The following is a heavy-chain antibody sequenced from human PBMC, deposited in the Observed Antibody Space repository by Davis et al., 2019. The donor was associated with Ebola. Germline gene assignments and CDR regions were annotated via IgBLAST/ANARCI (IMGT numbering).Heavy chain of an antibody. CDR1: GGSFSGYY. Sequence: SETLSLTCAVYGGSFSGYYWSWIRQPPGKGLEWIGEINHSGSTNYNPSLKSRVTISVDTSKNQFSLKLSSVTAADTAVYYCARGRPYESYYYFDYWGQGTLVTVSS. V-gene: IGHV4-34*01. CDR3: ARGRPYESYYYFDY. J-gene: IGHJ4*02. CDR2: INHSGST. D-gene: IGHD3-3*01.